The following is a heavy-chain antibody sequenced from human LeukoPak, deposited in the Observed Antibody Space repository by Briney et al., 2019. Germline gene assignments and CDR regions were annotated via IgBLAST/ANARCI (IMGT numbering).Heavy chain of an antibody. D-gene: IGHD5-12*01. CDR1: GGSISSYY. Sequence: SETLSLTCTVSGGSISSYYWSWIRQPPAKGLEWIGYIYHSGSTNYNPSLKSRVTISVDTSKNQFSLKLSSVTAADTAVYYCARVAVYSGYDFDYWGQGTLVTVSS. CDR2: IYHSGST. V-gene: IGHV4-59*01. CDR3: ARVAVYSGYDFDY. J-gene: IGHJ4*02.